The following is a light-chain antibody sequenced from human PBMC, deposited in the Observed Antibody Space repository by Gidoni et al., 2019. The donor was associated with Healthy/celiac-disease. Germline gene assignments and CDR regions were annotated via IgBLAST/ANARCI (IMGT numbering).Light chain of an antibody. CDR2: AAS. J-gene: IGKJ1*01. V-gene: IGKV1-39*01. CDR1: QSISSY. CDR3: QQSYSTLPT. Sequence: DIQMTQSPSSLSASVGDRVTITCRASQSISSYLNWYQQKPGKPPKLLIYAASSLQSGVPSRFSGSGSGTDFTLTISSLQPEDFATYYCQQSYSTLPTFGQGTKVEIK.